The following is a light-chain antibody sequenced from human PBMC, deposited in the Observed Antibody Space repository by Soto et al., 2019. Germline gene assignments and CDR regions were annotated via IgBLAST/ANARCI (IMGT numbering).Light chain of an antibody. V-gene: IGKV3-11*01. Sequence: EVGWTRSPATLSLSTGERATLSCRASQSVSSYLAWYQQKPGQAPRLLIYDASNRATGIPARFSGSGSGTDFTLTISSLEPEDFAVYYCQQRSNWPPWTFGQGTKVDIK. CDR1: QSVSSY. CDR2: DAS. CDR3: QQRSNWPPWT. J-gene: IGKJ1*01.